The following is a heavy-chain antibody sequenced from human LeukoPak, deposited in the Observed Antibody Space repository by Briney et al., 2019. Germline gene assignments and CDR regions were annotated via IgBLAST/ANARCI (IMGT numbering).Heavy chain of an antibody. D-gene: IGHD2-21*02. J-gene: IGHJ5*02. CDR3: VREAGYCASVCLKSNWFDP. CDR2: ISNGKT. CDR1: GFPFSSHA. V-gene: IGHV3-23*01. Sequence: GGSLRLSCAASGFPFSSHAMSWVRQPPGKGLEWVAAISNGKTYYADSVRGRFTISRDDSKNTVSLQMNSLRDEDTALYYCVREAGYCASVCLKSNWFDPWGQGTLVTVSS.